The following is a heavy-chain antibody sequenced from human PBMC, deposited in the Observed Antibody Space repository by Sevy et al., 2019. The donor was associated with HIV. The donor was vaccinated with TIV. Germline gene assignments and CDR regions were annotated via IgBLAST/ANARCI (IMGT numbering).Heavy chain of an antibody. V-gene: IGHV3-23*01. D-gene: IGHD6-13*01. J-gene: IGHJ6*02. Sequence: GGSLSLSCAASGFTFSSYAMSWVRQAPGKGLEWVSAISGSGGSTYYADAVKARFTISRDNSKNTLYLQMNSPRAEDTAIAYCAKKQEGVRRQDRSAYGMDVWGQGTTVTVSS. CDR1: GFTFSSYA. CDR3: AKKQEGVRRQDRSAYGMDV. CDR2: ISGSGGST.